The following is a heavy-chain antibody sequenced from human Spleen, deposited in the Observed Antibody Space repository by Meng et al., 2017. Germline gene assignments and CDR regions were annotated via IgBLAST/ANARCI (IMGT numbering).Heavy chain of an antibody. Sequence: QQQPGGGGLLKPSETSSLTCVASVGSFSDYYWSWIRQPPGKGLEWIGEINHSGSTNYNPSLESRATISVDTSQNNLSLKLSSVTAADSAVYYCARGPTTMAHDFDYWGQGTLVTVSS. V-gene: IGHV4-34*01. D-gene: IGHD4-11*01. CDR1: VGSFSDYY. J-gene: IGHJ4*02. CDR3: ARGPTTMAHDFDY. CDR2: INHSGST.